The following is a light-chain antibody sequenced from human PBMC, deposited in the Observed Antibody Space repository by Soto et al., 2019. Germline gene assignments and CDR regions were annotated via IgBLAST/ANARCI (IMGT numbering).Light chain of an antibody. V-gene: IGLV6-57*02. CDR3: PSYDRSNQVV. Sequence: QSVSESPGKTVTISCTGSSGSVASSYVQWYQQRPGSAPTTVIYEDNQRPSGVPDRFSGSIDSSSNSASLTISGLKTEDEAGYYCPSYDRSNQVVFGGGTKVTVL. CDR2: EDN. CDR1: SGSVASSY. J-gene: IGLJ2*01.